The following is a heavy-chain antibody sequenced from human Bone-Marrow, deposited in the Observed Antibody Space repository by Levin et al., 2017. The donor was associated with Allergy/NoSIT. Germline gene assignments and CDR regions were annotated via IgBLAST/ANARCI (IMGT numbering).Heavy chain of an antibody. CDR3: VKDIQTPEAPGMVLQF. D-gene: IGHD5-24*01. CDR1: GFTFDNYA. Sequence: LSLTCAASGFTFDNYAMHWVRQPPGKGLEWVSGISWNSAEIGYGDSVKGRFTISGDNAKNSLYLQMNSLRPEDTALYYCVKDIQTPEAPGMVLQFWGQGTLVMVSS. J-gene: IGHJ1*01. CDR2: ISWNSAEI. V-gene: IGHV3-9*01.